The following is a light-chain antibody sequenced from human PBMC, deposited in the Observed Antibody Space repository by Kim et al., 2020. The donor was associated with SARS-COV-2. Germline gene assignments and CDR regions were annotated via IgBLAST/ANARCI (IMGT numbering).Light chain of an antibody. CDR2: TTS. CDR3: QQYHSYST. CDR1: ESVGVY. Sequence: GDRVTITCRASESVGVYLAWYQRKPGTAPKLLIHTTSILESGVPSRFSGSGSGTEFTLTISSLQPDDSATYYCQQYHSYSTFGQGTKVDIK. V-gene: IGKV1-5*03. J-gene: IGKJ1*01.